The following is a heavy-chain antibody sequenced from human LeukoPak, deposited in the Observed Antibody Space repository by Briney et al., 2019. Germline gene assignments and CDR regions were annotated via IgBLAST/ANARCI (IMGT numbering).Heavy chain of an antibody. J-gene: IGHJ4*02. Sequence: ASVKVSCKASGYTFTGYYMHWVRQAPGQGLEWMGWINPNSGGTNYAQKFQGRVTMTRDTSISTAYMELSRLRSDDTAVYYCARDSGYYGSGSELDYWGQGTLVTVSS. CDR1: GYTFTGYY. V-gene: IGHV1-2*02. D-gene: IGHD3-10*01. CDR3: ARDSGYYGSGSELDY. CDR2: INPNSGGT.